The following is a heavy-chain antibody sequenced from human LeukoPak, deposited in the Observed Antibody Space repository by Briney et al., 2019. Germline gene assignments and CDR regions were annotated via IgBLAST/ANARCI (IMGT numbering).Heavy chain of an antibody. CDR2: FDPEDGET. CDR1: GYTLTELS. V-gene: IGHV1-24*01. CDR3: ARDSRSYKHYYDSSGYYPDAFDI. Sequence: ASVKVSCKVSGYTLTELSMHWVRQAPGKGLEWMGGFDPEDGETIYAQKFQGRVTMTEDTSTDTAYMELRSLRSDDTAVYYCARDSRSYKHYYDSSGYYPDAFDIWGQGTMVTVSS. J-gene: IGHJ3*02. D-gene: IGHD3-22*01.